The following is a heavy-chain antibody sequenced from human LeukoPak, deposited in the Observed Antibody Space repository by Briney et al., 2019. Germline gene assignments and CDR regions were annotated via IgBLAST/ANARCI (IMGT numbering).Heavy chain of an antibody. CDR3: ARSKGYCSSTSCSPFDY. D-gene: IGHD2-2*01. CDR2: IYTSGST. Sequence: ASETLSLTCTVSGGAISSYYWSWLRQPAGQGLEWIGRIYTSGSTSYNPSLKSRVTFSLDTSKKQFSLRLSSVTPSDTAVYYCARSKGYCSSTSCSPFDYSGQGTLVTVSS. J-gene: IGHJ4*02. CDR1: GGAISSYY. V-gene: IGHV4-4*07.